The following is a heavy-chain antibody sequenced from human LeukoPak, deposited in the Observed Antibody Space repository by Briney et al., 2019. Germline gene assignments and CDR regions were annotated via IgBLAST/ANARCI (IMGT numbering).Heavy chain of an antibody. Sequence: SETLSLTCTVSGGSIGSSSCFWGWIRQPPGKGLEWIGNIYYRGDTYYNPSLKSRVTMSVDTSKNQFSLKLSSVTAADTAVYYCARHQNTALVTAVLDYWGQGTLVTVSS. CDR1: GGSIGSSSCF. CDR2: IYYRGDT. D-gene: IGHD5-18*01. J-gene: IGHJ4*02. CDR3: ARHQNTALVTAVLDY. V-gene: IGHV4-39*01.